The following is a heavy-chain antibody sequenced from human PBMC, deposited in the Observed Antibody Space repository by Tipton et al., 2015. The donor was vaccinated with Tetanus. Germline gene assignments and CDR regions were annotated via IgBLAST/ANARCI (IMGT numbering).Heavy chain of an antibody. D-gene: IGHD4-17*01. Sequence: SLRLSCEASGFTFSSYPMHWVRQAPGKGLVWVSAISGSGGSTYYADSVKGRFTISRDNSKNTLYLQMNSLRAEDTAVYYCAKDPGPNDYGDYVASYGMDGWGQSTTVTVSS. CDR1: GFTFSSYP. V-gene: IGHV3-23*01. J-gene: IGHJ6*02. CDR3: AKDPGPNDYGDYVASYGMDG. CDR2: ISGSGGST.